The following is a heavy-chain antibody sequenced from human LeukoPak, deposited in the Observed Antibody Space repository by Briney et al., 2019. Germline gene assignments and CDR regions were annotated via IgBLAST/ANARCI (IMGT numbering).Heavy chain of an antibody. CDR1: EFMFSMYW. V-gene: IGHV3-7*01. Sequence: GGSLRLSCAASEFMFSMYWMSWVRQAPGKGLEWVANIKQDGSEKYYVDSVRGRFTISRDNAKNSLYLYMNSLRADDTAVYYCVSGRRPDNWGQGTLVSVSS. J-gene: IGHJ4*02. CDR3: VSGRRPDN. CDR2: IKQDGSEK.